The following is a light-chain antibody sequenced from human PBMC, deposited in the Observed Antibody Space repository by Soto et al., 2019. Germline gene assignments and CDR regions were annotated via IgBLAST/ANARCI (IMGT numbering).Light chain of an antibody. J-gene: IGKJ4*01. CDR3: QQRSNWPPGLT. CDR2: DVS. V-gene: IGKV3-11*01. Sequence: EIVLTQSSATLSLSPGEIATLSCRASQSISTYLAWYQQKPGQAPRLLIYDVSKRAAGVPARFSGGGSGTDFTLTISSLEPEDYAVYYCQQRSNWPPGLTFGGGTKVEI. CDR1: QSISTY.